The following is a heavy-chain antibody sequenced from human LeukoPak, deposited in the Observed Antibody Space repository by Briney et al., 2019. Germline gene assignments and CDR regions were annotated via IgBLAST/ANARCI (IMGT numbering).Heavy chain of an antibody. V-gene: IGHV4-39*02. CDR1: GGSISSSSYY. Sequence: SETLSLTCTVSGGSISSSSYYWGWIRQPPGKGLEWIGSIYYSGSTYYNPSLKSRVTISVDTSKNQFSLKLSSVTPEDTAVYYCAKERGYSGYDYNNDYYFDYWGQGTLVTVSS. CDR2: IYYSGST. J-gene: IGHJ4*02. D-gene: IGHD5-12*01. CDR3: AKERGYSGYDYNNDYYFDY.